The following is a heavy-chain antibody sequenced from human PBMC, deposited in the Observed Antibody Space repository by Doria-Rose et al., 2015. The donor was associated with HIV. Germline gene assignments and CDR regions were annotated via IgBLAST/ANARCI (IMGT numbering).Heavy chain of an antibody. V-gene: IGHV2-26*01. D-gene: IGHD6-13*01. Sequence: ITLKESGPVLVKPTETLTLTCTVSGVSLSSPGMGVSWIRQPPGKALGWLANIFSDDEGSYTTSLKSRLTISRGTSKSQVVLTMTDMDPVDTATYYCARIKSSRWYHKYYFDFWGQGTLVIVSA. CDR1: GVSLSSPGMG. CDR2: IFSDDEG. J-gene: IGHJ4*02. CDR3: ARIKSSRWYHKYYFDF.